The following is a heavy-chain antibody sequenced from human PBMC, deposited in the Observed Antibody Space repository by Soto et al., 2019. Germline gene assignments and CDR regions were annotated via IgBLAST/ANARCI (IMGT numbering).Heavy chain of an antibody. Sequence: PGGSLRLSCAASGFTFSSYWMSWVRQAPGKGLEWVANIKQDGSEKYYVDSVKGRFTISRDNAKNSLYLQMNSLRAEDTAVYYCARDPLVSGYYRYYYGMDVWGQGTTVTVSS. CDR3: ARDPLVSGYYRYYYGMDV. V-gene: IGHV3-7*05. CDR1: GFTFSSYW. J-gene: IGHJ6*02. CDR2: IKQDGSEK. D-gene: IGHD3-3*01.